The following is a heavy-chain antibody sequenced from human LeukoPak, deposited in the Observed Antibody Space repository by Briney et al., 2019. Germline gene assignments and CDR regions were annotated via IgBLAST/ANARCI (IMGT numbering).Heavy chain of an antibody. CDR1: GVSISNYF. CDR3: ARTHCGGGSCDTFDP. J-gene: IGHJ5*02. CDR2: FYASGTT. D-gene: IGHD2-21*01. Sequence: SATLSLTCTVFGVSISNYFWGWLRQPAGKGLEWIGRFYASGTTYYNPSLRSRVTLSMDTSKNHFSLKLTSVTAPDTAVYYCARTHCGGGSCDTFDPWGQGTLVTVSS. V-gene: IGHV4-4*07.